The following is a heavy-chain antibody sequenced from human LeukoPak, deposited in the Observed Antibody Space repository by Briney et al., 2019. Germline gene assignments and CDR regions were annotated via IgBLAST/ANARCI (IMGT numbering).Heavy chain of an antibody. CDR3: ARVPLSGSYPHPFYYYYYYMDV. D-gene: IGHD1-26*01. CDR1: GFTFSSYW. CDR2: INTDGSST. V-gene: IGHV3-74*01. J-gene: IGHJ6*03. Sequence: GGSLRLSCAASGFTFSSYWMHWVRQAPGKGLVWVSRINTDGSSTSYADSAKGRFTISRDNAKNTLYLQMNSLRAEDTAVYYCARVPLSGSYPHPFYYYYYYMDVWGKGTTVTVSS.